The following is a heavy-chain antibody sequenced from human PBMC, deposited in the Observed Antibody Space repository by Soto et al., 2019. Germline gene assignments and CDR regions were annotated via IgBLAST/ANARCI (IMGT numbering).Heavy chain of an antibody. J-gene: IGHJ4*02. CDR3: ARTPYSGSYYSFDY. Sequence: SETLSLTCTVSGGSISSGGYYWSWIRQHPGKGLEWIGYIYYSGSTYYNPSLKSRVTISVDTSKNQFSLKLSSVTAAGTAVYYCARTPYSGSYYSFDYWGQGTLVTVSS. D-gene: IGHD1-26*01. V-gene: IGHV4-31*03. CDR1: GGSISSGGYY. CDR2: IYYSGST.